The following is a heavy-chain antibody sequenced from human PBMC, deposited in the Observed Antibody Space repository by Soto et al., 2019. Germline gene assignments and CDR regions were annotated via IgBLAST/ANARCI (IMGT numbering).Heavy chain of an antibody. CDR2: IYYSGST. CDR3: ARMYSSSWYLIWFDP. CDR1: GGSISSGDYY. J-gene: IGHJ5*02. D-gene: IGHD6-13*01. Sequence: TSETLSLTCTVSGGSISSGDYYWSWIRQPPGKGLEWIGYIYYSGSTYYNPSLKSRVTISVDTSKNQFSLKLSSVTAADTAVYYCARMYSSSWYLIWFDPWGQGTLVTVSS. V-gene: IGHV4-30-4*01.